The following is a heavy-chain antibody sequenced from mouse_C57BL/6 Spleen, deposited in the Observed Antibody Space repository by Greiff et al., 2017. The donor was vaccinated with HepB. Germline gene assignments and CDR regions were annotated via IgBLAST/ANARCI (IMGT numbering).Heavy chain of an antibody. D-gene: IGHD1-1*01. V-gene: IGHV3-6*01. CDR2: ISYDGSN. J-gene: IGHJ2*01. CDR3: ARADGSLFDY. CDR1: GYSITSGYY. Sequence: VQLKESGPGLVKPSQSLSLTCSVTGYSITSGYYWNWIRQFPGNKLEWMGYISYDGSNNYNPSLKNRISVTRDTSKNQFFLKLNSVTTEDTATYYCARADGSLFDYWGQGTTLTVSS.